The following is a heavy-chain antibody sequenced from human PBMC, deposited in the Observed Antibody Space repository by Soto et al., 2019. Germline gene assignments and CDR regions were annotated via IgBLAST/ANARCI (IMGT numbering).Heavy chain of an antibody. D-gene: IGHD4-4*01. CDR2: ISYDGSNK. V-gene: IGHV3-30*18. CDR3: AKDRDDYSIMGWFDP. Sequence: GGSLRLSCAASGFTFSSYGMHWVRQAPGKGLEWVAVISYDGSNKYYADSVKGRFTISRDNSKNTLYLQMNSLRAEDTAVYYCAKDRDDYSIMGWFDPWGQGTLVTVSS. J-gene: IGHJ5*02. CDR1: GFTFSSYG.